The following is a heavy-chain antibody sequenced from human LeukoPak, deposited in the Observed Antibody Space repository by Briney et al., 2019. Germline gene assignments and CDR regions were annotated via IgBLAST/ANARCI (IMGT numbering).Heavy chain of an antibody. J-gene: IGHJ1*01. Sequence: GSLRLSCAASGFTFSDCYMSWIRQAPGKGLEWVSCISSSSSYTNYADSVKGRFTISRDNAKNSLYLQMNSLRAEDTAVYYCARGVYYDSSGYLHWGQGTLVTVSS. CDR2: ISSSSSYT. V-gene: IGHV3-11*05. CDR3: ARGVYYDSSGYLH. CDR1: GFTFSDCY. D-gene: IGHD3-22*01.